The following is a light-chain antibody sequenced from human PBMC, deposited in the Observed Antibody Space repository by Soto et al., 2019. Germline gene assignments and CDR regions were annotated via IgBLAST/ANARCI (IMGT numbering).Light chain of an antibody. V-gene: IGKV3-15*01. CDR2: GAS. CDR3: QQYNNWPPVT. J-gene: IGKJ4*01. Sequence: EIVLTQSPGTLSLSSGERATLSCRASQSISSSSLAWYQQKPGQAPRLLIYGASTRATGIPARFSGSGSGTEFTLTISSLQSEDFAVYYCQQYNNWPPVTFGGGTKVDIK. CDR1: QSISSS.